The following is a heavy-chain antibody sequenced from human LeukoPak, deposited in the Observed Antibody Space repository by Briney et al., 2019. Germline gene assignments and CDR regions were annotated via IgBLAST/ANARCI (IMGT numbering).Heavy chain of an antibody. V-gene: IGHV1-46*02. J-gene: IGHJ6*03. CDR3: ARDRWFGGRPDNFMDV. CDR2: INPSGGGI. Sequence: ASVKVSCKASGYTFNSYYMHWVRQAPGQGLEWMGIINPSGGGITYAQKFQGIVSMTRDTSTSTFYMELRRLRSEDTAVYYCARDRWFGGRPDNFMDVWGRGTTVTVSS. CDR1: GYTFNSYY. D-gene: IGHD3-10*01.